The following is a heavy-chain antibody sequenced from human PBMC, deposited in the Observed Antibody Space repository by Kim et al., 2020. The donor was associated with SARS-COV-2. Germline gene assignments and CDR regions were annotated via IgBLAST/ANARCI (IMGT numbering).Heavy chain of an antibody. Sequence: SETLSLTCTVSGGSIINYYWAWLRQPPGKGLEWIGYIHYTGSTTYNSSLMSRVTISIDTSKNQFSLQLTSVTAADTAVYFCAKVSYRRFDPWGQGTLVTVSS. J-gene: IGHJ5*02. CDR2: IHYTGST. CDR3: AKVSYRRFDP. D-gene: IGHD3-16*02. CDR1: GGSIINYY. V-gene: IGHV4-59*13.